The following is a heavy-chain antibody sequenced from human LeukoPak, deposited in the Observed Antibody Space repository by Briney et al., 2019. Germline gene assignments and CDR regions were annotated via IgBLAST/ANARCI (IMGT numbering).Heavy chain of an antibody. D-gene: IGHD3-9*01. CDR2: INPNSGGT. Sequence: ASVLISCKASGYTFTSYYIHWVRQAPGQGLEWMGWINPNSGGTIYAQKFQGRVNMTRDTSTSTAYMDLSRLRSDDTAVYYCARDSFYDILTGYSKNAFDIWGQG. J-gene: IGHJ3*02. V-gene: IGHV1-2*02. CDR1: GYTFTSYY. CDR3: ARDSFYDILTGYSKNAFDI.